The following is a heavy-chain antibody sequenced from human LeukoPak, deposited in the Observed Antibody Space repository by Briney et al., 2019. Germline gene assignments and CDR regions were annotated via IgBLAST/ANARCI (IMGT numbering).Heavy chain of an antibody. Sequence: ASVKVSCKASEYTFTAYYMHWVTQAPGQGLEWLGRINPNSGDTHYAQKFQGRVTMTRDTSISTAYMELPRLRSDDTAVYYCARGRLLFPGIRTRWIPGDYWGQGTLVTVSS. CDR3: ARGRLLFPGIRTRWIPGDY. J-gene: IGHJ4*02. D-gene: IGHD2-21*01. CDR2: INPNSGDT. V-gene: IGHV1-2*06. CDR1: EYTFTAYY.